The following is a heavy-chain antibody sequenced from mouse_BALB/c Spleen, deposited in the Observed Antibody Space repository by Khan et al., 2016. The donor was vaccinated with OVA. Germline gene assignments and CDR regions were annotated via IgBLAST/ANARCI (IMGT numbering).Heavy chain of an antibody. CDR2: ISSGGSYT. J-gene: IGHJ3*01. CDR3: TRLAYYYKSEGFAY. V-gene: IGHV5-6*01. D-gene: IGHD1-1*01. Sequence: VQLKESGGDLVKPGGSLKLSCAASGFTFSTYGMSWVRQNPDKRLEWVATISSGGSYTYYVDSVKGRLTISRDNAKNTLELQMSSLKSEDTAMYYCTRLAYYYKSEGFAYWGQGTLVTVSA. CDR1: GFTFSTYG.